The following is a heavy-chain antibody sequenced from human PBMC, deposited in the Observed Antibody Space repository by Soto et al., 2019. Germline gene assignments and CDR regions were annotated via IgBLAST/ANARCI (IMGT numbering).Heavy chain of an antibody. CDR3: AHTNMVRGAPGL. D-gene: IGHD3-10*01. CDR2: IYWDDDK. CDR1: GFSVSTSGVG. V-gene: IGHV2-5*02. Sequence: QITLKESGPTLVKPTQTLTLTCTFPGFSVSTSGVGVGWIRQPPGKALEWLALIYWDDDKRYSPSRKSRLTITKDTAQNQVVLTMTNMDTVDTATYYCAHTNMVRGAPGLWGQGTLVTVSS. J-gene: IGHJ4*02.